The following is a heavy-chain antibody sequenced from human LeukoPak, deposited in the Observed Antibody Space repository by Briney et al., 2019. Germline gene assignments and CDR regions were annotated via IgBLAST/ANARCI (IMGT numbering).Heavy chain of an antibody. V-gene: IGHV3-7*01. CDR2: IKEDGSIQ. J-gene: IGHJ4*02. CDR3: ARDVWTGVAVSDY. CDR1: GFTFSSYW. D-gene: IGHD6-19*01. Sequence: GGSLRLSCVASGFTFSSYWMTWVRQAPGKGQEWSANIKEDGSIQYYLDSVRGRFTISRDNAKTSVYLQLNSLRADDTAVYYCARDVWTGVAVSDYWGQGTLVTVSS.